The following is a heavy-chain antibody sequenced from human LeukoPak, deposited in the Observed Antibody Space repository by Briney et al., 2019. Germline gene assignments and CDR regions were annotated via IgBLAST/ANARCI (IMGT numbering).Heavy chain of an antibody. CDR1: GGSISSSSYY. V-gene: IGHV4-39*07. CDR3: ARDRGAFEY. J-gene: IGHJ4*02. Sequence: KPSETLSLTCTVSGGSISSSSYYWGWIRQPPGEGLEWIGSIYYSGSTSYNPSLKSRVTMSVDTSKNHFSLKLRSVTAADTAVYYCARDRGAFEYWGQGTLVTVSS. D-gene: IGHD1-26*01. CDR2: IYYSGST.